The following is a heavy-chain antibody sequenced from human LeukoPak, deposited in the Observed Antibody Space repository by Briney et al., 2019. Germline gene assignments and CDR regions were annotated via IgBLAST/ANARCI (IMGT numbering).Heavy chain of an antibody. CDR2: ISSSSSTI. V-gene: IGHV3-48*04. D-gene: IGHD3-10*01. J-gene: IGHJ3*02. CDR3: ARDQSVLLWFGDDERAFDI. Sequence: GGSLRLSCAASGFTFSSYSMNWVRQAPGKGLEWVSYISSSSSTIYYADSVKGRFTISRDNAKNSLYLQMNSLRAEDTAVYYCARDQSVLLWFGDDERAFDIWGQGTMVTVSS. CDR1: GFTFSSYS.